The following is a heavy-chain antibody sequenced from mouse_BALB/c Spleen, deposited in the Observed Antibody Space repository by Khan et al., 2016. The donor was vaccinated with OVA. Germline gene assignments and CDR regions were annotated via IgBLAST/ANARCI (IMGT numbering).Heavy chain of an antibody. CDR2: INPTSGYT. CDR1: GYTFTTYW. CDR3: TRDRIDY. J-gene: IGHJ2*01. V-gene: IGHV1-7*01. Sequence: QVQLQQSGAELAKPGASVKMSCKASGYTFTTYWMHWVKQRPGQGLEWIGYINPTSGYTDYNDKFKDRATLSADKSSSTAYMQLNSLTSKDSSVYYCTRDRIDYWGQGTTLTVSS.